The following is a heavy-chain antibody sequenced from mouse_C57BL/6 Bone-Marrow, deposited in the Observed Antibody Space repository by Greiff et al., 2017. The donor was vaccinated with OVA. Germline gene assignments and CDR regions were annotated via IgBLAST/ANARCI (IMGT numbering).Heavy chain of an antibody. CDR2: FEPSDSYT. Sequence: QVQLKQPGAELVRPGTSVKLSCKASGYTFTSYWMHWVKQRPGQGLEWIGVFEPSDSYTNYNQKFKGKATLTVDTSSSTAYMQLSSLTSEDSAVYYCAREGDYYGSSHYWYFDVWGTGTTVTVSS. CDR3: AREGDYYGSSHYWYFDV. V-gene: IGHV1-59*01. J-gene: IGHJ1*03. CDR1: GYTFTSYW. D-gene: IGHD1-1*01.